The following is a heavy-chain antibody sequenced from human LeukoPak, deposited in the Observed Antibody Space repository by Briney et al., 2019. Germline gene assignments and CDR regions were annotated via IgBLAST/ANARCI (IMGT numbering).Heavy chain of an antibody. V-gene: IGHV1-69*13. CDR2: IIPIFGTS. J-gene: IGHJ4*02. D-gene: IGHD3-22*01. CDR3: ARLKDDYFDSSGYYPFDY. CDR1: GGTFSSYT. Sequence: SVKVSCKASGGTFSSYTISWVRQAPGQGLEWMGGIIPIFGTSNYAQKFQGRVTVTADESTSTAYVELSSLRSEDTAVYYCARLKDDYFDSSGYYPFDYWGQGTLVTVSS.